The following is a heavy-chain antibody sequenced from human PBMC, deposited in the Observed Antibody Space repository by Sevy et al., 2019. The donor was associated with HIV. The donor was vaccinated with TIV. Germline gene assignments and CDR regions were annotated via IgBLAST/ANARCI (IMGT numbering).Heavy chain of an antibody. V-gene: IGHV3-30-3*01. CDR2: ISYDGNTR. CDR1: GLTFSSHA. J-gene: IGHJ1*01. D-gene: IGHD3-22*01. Sequence: GGSLRLSCAASGLTFSSHAMHWVRQAPGKGLEWVAVISYDGNTRYYGDSVKGRFTISRDDSKNTLYLQMNSLRAEDTAVYYCARDLGYESSGYLPFSDPRGQGTLVTVSS. CDR3: ARDLGYESSGYLPFSDP.